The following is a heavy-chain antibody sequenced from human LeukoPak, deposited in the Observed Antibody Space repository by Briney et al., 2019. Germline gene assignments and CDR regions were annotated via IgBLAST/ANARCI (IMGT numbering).Heavy chain of an antibody. CDR3: ARQMYSYETDP. CDR1: GCSITGYH. V-gene: IGHV4-59*08. J-gene: IGHJ5*02. CDR2: IYSSGST. D-gene: IGHD3-22*01. Sequence: SETLSLTCTVSGCSITGYHWSWIRQPPGKGLEWIGYIYSSGSTEYKPSLKSRATISLDTSKNQFSLKLSSVTAADTAVYYCARQMYSYETDPWGQGTLVTVSS.